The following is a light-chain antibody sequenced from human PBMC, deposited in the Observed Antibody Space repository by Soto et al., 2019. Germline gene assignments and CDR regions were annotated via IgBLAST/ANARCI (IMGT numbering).Light chain of an antibody. CDR3: AAWDGSLNNVL. J-gene: IGLJ2*01. V-gene: IGLV1-44*01. Sequence: QSVLTQPHSASGTPGQRVTISCSGSGSSIGTNTVNWYRQLPGTDPKLLIYGNNQRPSGVPDRFSGAKSGTSASLAISGLQSEDEADYYCAAWDGSLNNVLFGGGTKLTVL. CDR2: GNN. CDR1: GSSIGTNT.